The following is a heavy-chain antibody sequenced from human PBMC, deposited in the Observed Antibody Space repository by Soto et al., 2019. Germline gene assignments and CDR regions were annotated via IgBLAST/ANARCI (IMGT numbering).Heavy chain of an antibody. Sequence: ASVKVSCKASGYTFTSYAMHWVRQAPGQRLEWMGWINAGNGNTKYSQKFQGRVTITRDTSASTAYMELSSLRSEDTAVYYCARDWAEQLSNWFDPWGQATLVTGSS. J-gene: IGHJ5*02. CDR1: GYTFTSYA. CDR3: ARDWAEQLSNWFDP. D-gene: IGHD6-6*01. V-gene: IGHV1-3*01. CDR2: INAGNGNT.